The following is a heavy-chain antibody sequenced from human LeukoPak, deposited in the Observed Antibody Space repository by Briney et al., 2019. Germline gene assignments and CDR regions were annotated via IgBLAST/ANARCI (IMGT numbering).Heavy chain of an antibody. V-gene: IGHV3-30-3*01. Sequence: SGGSLRLSCAASGFTFSSYAMHWVRQAPGKGLEWVAVISYDGSNKYYADSVKGRFTISRDNSRDTLFLQMNTLRAEDTAVYYCARGRITGASYYFDYWGQGTLVTVSS. CDR3: ARGRITGASYYFDY. CDR2: ISYDGSNK. J-gene: IGHJ4*02. D-gene: IGHD1-20*01. CDR1: GFTFSSYA.